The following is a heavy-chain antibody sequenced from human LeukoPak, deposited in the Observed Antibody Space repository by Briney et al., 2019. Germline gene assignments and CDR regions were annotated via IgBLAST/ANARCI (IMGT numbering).Heavy chain of an antibody. V-gene: IGHV1-46*01. CDR1: GYTFSNYY. CDR3: ARSFGASQQYSSSWYYYYMDV. J-gene: IGHJ6*03. Sequence: GASVKVSCKASGYTFSNYYMHWVRQAPGQGLEWMGIINPSGGSTSYAQKFQGRVTMTRDMFTSTVYMELSSLRSDDTAVYYCARSFGASQQYSSSWYYYYMDVWGKGTTVTVSS. D-gene: IGHD6-13*01. CDR2: INPSGGST.